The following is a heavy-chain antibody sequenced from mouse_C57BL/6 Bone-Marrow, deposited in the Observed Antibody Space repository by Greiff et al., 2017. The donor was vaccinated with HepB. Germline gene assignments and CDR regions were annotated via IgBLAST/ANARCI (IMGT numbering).Heavy chain of an antibody. V-gene: IGHV5-6-5*01. J-gene: IGHJ4*01. Sequence: EVQLVESGGGLVKPGGSLKLSCAASGFTFSSYAMSWVRQTPEKRLEWVAFISSGGSTYYPDRVKGRFTISRDNARNILYLQMSSLRSEDTAMYYCARGGITTSYAMDYWGQGTSVTVSS. CDR1: GFTFSSYA. CDR3: ARGGITTSYAMDY. CDR2: ISSGGST. D-gene: IGHD2-4*01.